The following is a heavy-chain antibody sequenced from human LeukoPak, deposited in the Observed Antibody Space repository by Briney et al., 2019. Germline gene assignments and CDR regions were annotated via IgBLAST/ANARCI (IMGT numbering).Heavy chain of an antibody. J-gene: IGHJ6*04. CDR2: ISSSSSYI. CDR3: AREYCSGGSCYSYYCYGMNV. D-gene: IGHD2-15*01. V-gene: IGHV3-21*01. CDR1: GFTFSSDS. Sequence: GGSLRVSCAASGFTFSSDSMNWVRQAPGKGLEWVSSISSSSSYIYYADSVKGRFTISGDNAKSSLYLQMNSLRAEDTAVYYCAREYCSGGSCYSYYCYGMNVWGKGTTVTVSS.